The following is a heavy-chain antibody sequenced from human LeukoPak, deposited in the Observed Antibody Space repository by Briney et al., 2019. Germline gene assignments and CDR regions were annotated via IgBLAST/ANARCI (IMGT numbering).Heavy chain of an antibody. CDR2: IAHDGSIT. J-gene: IGHJ5*02. CDR3: AKDPREPACPNYFDL. Sequence: GGSLRLSCAASVVIFSNYDMNWVRQAPGKGLEWVGVIAHDGSITHYEDSVKGRFTISRDNSKNTLYLQMNSLRTVATAVYYCAKDPREPACPNYFDLWGQGTLVTVSS. V-gene: IGHV3-30*18. D-gene: IGHD1-26*01. CDR1: VVIFSNYD.